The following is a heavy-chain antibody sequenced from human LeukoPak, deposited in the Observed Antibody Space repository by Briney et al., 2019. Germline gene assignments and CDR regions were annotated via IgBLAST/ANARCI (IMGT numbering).Heavy chain of an antibody. CDR2: IYSGGGT. J-gene: IGHJ4*02. CDR3: ARDSNGPAF. D-gene: IGHD6-19*01. V-gene: IGHV3-53*01. Sequence: GGSLRLSCAASGFTFGDYSMNWVRQAPGKGLEWLPVIYSGGGTFYSDSVKGRFTISRDHSKNTLYLQMNSLRADDTAVYYCARDSNGPAFWGQGTPVTVSS. CDR1: GFTFGDYS.